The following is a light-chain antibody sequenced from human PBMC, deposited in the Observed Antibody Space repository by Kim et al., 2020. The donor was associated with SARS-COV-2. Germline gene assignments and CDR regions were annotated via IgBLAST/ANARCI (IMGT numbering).Light chain of an antibody. CDR3: QQYNNYPWT. CDR2: AAS. CDR1: QGIINY. V-gene: IGKV1-16*02. J-gene: IGKJ1*01. Sequence: ASEGDRVTITARASQGIINYLAWFQQKTGKAPKSLIYAASSLHGGVPSNFSASGSGTDFTLTISSLQPEDVATYYCQQYNNYPWTFGQGTKVDIK.